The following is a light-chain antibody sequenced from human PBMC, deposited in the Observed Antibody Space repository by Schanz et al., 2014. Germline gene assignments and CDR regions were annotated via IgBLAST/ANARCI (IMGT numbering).Light chain of an antibody. CDR3: SSYAGSNTV. CDR1: SSDVGGYDY. CDR2: DVN. Sequence: QSALTQPRSVSGSPGQSVTISCTGTSSDVGGYDYVSWYQQHPGKAPKFMIYDVNKRPSGVPDRFSGSKSGNTASLTVCGLQAEDEADYYCSSYAGSNTVFGGGTKVTVL. J-gene: IGLJ2*01. V-gene: IGLV2-11*01.